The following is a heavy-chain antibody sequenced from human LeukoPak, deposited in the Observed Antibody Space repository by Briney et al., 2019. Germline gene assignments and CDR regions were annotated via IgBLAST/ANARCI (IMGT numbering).Heavy chain of an antibody. J-gene: IGHJ4*02. Sequence: GGSLRLSCTASGFTFGDYAMNWVRQAPGKGLEWVGFIRSKTYGGTTEYAASVKGRFTISRDDSKSIAYLQMNSLKTEDTAVYYCTTYLGVMDLSHLQYWGQGTLVTVSS. CDR1: GFTFGDYA. CDR2: IRSKTYGGTT. CDR3: TTYLGVMDLSHLQY. V-gene: IGHV3-49*04. D-gene: IGHD3-10*01.